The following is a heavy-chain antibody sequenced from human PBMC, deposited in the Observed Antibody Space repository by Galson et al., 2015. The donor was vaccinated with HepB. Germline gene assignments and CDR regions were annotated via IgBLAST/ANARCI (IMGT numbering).Heavy chain of an antibody. CDR2: ISGYNGKT. Sequence: SVKVSCKASGYTFTSYGISWVRQAPGQGLEWMGWISGYNGKTNYIQKFQGRVTMTIDTSTSTAYMELRTLRSDDTAVYFCARGRQQLVPGDYWGQGTLVTV. V-gene: IGHV1-18*01. D-gene: IGHD6-13*01. CDR1: GYTFTSYG. CDR3: ARGRQQLVPGDY. J-gene: IGHJ4*02.